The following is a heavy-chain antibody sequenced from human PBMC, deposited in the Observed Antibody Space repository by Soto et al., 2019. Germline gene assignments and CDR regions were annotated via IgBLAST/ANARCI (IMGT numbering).Heavy chain of an antibody. CDR3: ARHDRSGWPEYYYSAMDD. CDR2: IYPGDSDT. D-gene: IGHD6-19*01. J-gene: IGHJ6*02. CDR1: GYSFTSHW. Sequence: GESLKISCKGSGYSFTSHWIGWVRQMPGKGLEWMGIIYPGDSDTRYNPSFQRQVTISADKSITTAYLQWSSLKASDNAIYYCARHDRSGWPEYYYSAMDDWGQGTTVTVSS. V-gene: IGHV5-51*01.